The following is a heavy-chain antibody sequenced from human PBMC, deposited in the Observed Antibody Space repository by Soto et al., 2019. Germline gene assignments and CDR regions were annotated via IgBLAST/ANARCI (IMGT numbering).Heavy chain of an antibody. CDR3: AKDRWPLKVVAATAFDY. V-gene: IGHV3-30*18. CDR2: ISYDGSNK. CDR1: GFTFSSYG. J-gene: IGHJ4*02. D-gene: IGHD2-15*01. Sequence: PGGSLRLSCAASGFTFSSYGMHWVRQAPGKGLEWVAVISYDGSNKYYADSVKGRFTISRDNSKNTLYLQMNSLRAEDTAVYYCAKDRWPLKVVAATAFDYWGQGT.